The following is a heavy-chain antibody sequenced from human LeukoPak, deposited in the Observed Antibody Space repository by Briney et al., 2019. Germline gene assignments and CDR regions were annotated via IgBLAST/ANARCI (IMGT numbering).Heavy chain of an antibody. Sequence: SETLSLTCTVSGGSISSSSYYWGWIRQPPGKGLEWIGSIYYSGSTYYNPSLKSRVTISVDTSKNQFSLKLSSVTAADTAVYYCARQAGGIKAFAFDYWGQGTLVTVSS. CDR3: ARQAGGIKAFAFDY. CDR2: IYYSGST. D-gene: IGHD2-15*01. J-gene: IGHJ4*02. CDR1: GGSISSSSYY. V-gene: IGHV4-39*01.